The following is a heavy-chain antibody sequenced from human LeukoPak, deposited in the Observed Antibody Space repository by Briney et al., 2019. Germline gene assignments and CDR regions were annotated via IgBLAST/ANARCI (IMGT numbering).Heavy chain of an antibody. D-gene: IGHD4-17*01. J-gene: IGHJ4*02. CDR2: INPNSGGT. CDR1: GFTFTGYY. Sequence: ASVNVSCKVSGFTFTGYYMHWVRQAPGQGLEWMGWINPNSGGTNYAQKFQGRVTITRDTSISTAYMELSRLRSDDTAVYYCARALYGDYDFDYWGQGTVVTVS. CDR3: ARALYGDYDFDY. V-gene: IGHV1-2*02.